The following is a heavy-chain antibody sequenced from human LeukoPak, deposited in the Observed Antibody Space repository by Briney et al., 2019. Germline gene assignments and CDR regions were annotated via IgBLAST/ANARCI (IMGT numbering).Heavy chain of an antibody. Sequence: PSETLSLTCTVSGGSISSYYWSWIRQPPGKGLEWIGYIYYSGGTNYNPSLKSRVTISVDTSKNQFSLKLSSVTAADTAVYYCATGVGSGYSNPFDYWGQGTLVTVSS. V-gene: IGHV4-59*01. CDR3: ATGVGSGYSNPFDY. J-gene: IGHJ4*02. CDR2: IYYSGGT. CDR1: GGSISSYY. D-gene: IGHD4-11*01.